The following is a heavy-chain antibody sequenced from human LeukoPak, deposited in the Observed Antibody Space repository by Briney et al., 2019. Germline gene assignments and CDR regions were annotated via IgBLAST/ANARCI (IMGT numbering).Heavy chain of an antibody. CDR1: GFSFSSYW. V-gene: IGHV3-7*01. D-gene: IGHD2-8*01. CDR2: TKQDGSEK. J-gene: IGHJ4*02. Sequence: GGSLRLSCAASGFSFSSYWMSWVRQAPGKGLEWVANTKQDGSEKYYVDSVKGRFTISRDNAKNSLYLQMNTLRAEDTAVYYCARALIGYYFDYWGQGTLVTVSS. CDR3: ARALIGYYFDY.